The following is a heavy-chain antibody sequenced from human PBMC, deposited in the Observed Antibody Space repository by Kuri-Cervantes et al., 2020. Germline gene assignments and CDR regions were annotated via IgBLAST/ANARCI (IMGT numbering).Heavy chain of an antibody. CDR3: ASKDEPYCTGGVCYAFDL. D-gene: IGHD2-8*02. J-gene: IGHJ2*01. Sequence: ASVKVSCKASGYTFTSYAMHWVRQAPGQRLEWMGWINAGNGNTKYSQKFQGRVTITRDTSASTAYMELSSLRSEDTAVYYCASKDEPYCTGGVCYAFDLWGRGTLVTVSS. CDR2: INAGNGNT. V-gene: IGHV1-3*01. CDR1: GYTFTSYA.